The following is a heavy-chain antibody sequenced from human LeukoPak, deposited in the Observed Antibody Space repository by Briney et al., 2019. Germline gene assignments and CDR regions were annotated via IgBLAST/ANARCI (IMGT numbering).Heavy chain of an antibody. CDR3: ARENPSGYYNRPIDY. Sequence: LSETLSLTCTVSGGSISSYYWSWIRQPPGKGLEWIGYIYYSGSTNYNPSLKSRVTISVDTSKNQFSLKLSSVTAADTAIYYCARENPSGYYNRPIDYWGQGTLVTVSS. CDR2: IYYSGST. D-gene: IGHD3-22*01. V-gene: IGHV4-59*01. CDR1: GGSISSYY. J-gene: IGHJ4*02.